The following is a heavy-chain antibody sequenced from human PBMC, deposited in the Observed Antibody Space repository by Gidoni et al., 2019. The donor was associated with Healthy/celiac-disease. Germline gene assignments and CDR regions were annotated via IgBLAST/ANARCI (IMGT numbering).Heavy chain of an antibody. D-gene: IGHD7-27*01. CDR3: ARERGFPWGRGDY. CDR1: GFPLSSCA. CDR2: ISNDGSNK. Sequence: QVQLVESVGGVVQPGRSLRLSCAASGFPLSSCAMHWVRQAPGKGLEWVAVISNDGSNKYYADSVKGRFTISRDNSKNTLYLQMNSLRAEDTAVYYCARERGFPWGRGDYWGQGTLVTVSS. J-gene: IGHJ4*02. V-gene: IGHV3-30-3*01.